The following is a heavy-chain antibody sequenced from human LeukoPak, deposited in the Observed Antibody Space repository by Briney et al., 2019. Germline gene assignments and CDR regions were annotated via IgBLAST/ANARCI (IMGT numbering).Heavy chain of an antibody. Sequence: GGSLRLSCAASGFTFSSYAMSWVREAPGKGLEGFSAISGSGGSTYYAESLKGRFAISRDNSKNTLYLQMNSLRAEDTAVYYCAKDGRATYYDILTGYSKPFNFDYWGQGTLVTVSS. J-gene: IGHJ4*02. V-gene: IGHV3-23*01. CDR3: AKDGRATYYDILTGYSKPFNFDY. D-gene: IGHD3-9*01. CDR2: ISGSGGST. CDR1: GFTFSSYA.